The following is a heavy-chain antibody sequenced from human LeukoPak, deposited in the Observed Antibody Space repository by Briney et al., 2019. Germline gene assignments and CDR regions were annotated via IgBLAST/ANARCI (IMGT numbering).Heavy chain of an antibody. CDR2: IKSKTDGCTT. J-gene: IGHJ4*02. V-gene: IGHV3-15*01. CDR3: TTDTRDDYVWGSYRYTTPWIDY. CDR1: GFTFSNAW. D-gene: IGHD3-16*02. Sequence: GGSLRLSCAASGFTFSNAWMSWVRQAPGKGLEWVGRIKSKTDGCTTDYAAPVNGRFTISRDDSKNTLYLQMNSLKTEDTAVYYCTTDTRDDYVWGSYRYTTPWIDYWGQGTLVTVSS.